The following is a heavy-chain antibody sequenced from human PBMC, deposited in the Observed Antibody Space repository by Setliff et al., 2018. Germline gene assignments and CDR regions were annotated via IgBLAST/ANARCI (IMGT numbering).Heavy chain of an antibody. CDR3: ARDNTIVGATDY. CDR2: LHTSGTT. Sequence: SQTLSLTCAVSGGSITSGSYYWSWIRQPAGEGLEWIGRLHTSGTTDYNPSLKGRVTISADTSTNHFSLKLTSVTAADTAGYYCARDNTIVGATDYWGQGALVTVSS. D-gene: IGHD1-26*01. J-gene: IGHJ4*02. V-gene: IGHV4-61*02. CDR1: GGSITSGSYY.